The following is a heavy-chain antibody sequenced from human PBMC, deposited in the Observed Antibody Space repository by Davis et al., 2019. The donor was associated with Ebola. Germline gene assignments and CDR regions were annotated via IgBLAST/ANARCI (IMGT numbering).Heavy chain of an antibody. CDR3: ARHSLYYYDSSGYRTSDYFDY. CDR2: INHSGST. Sequence: MPGGSLRLSCIVSGVSLNSGGYYWSWIRQPPGKGLEWIGEINHSGSTYYNPSLKSRVTISVDTSKNQFSLKLSSVTAADTAVYYCARHSLYYYDSSGYRTSDYFDYWGQGTLVTVSS. V-gene: IGHV4-39*01. D-gene: IGHD3-22*01. J-gene: IGHJ4*02. CDR1: GVSLNSGGYY.